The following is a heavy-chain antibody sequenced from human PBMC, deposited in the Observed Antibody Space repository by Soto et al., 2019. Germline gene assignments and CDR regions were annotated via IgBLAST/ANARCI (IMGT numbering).Heavy chain of an antibody. V-gene: IGHV4-31*03. CDR2: IYYSGSN. Sequence: QVQLQESGPGLVKSSQTLSLTSTVSGGSISSDGNYWSWIRQHPGKGLEWIGYIYYSGSNNYNPSLKSGVTISVDTSKNQFSLKLNSVTAADTAVYYCARARMVRGIIYYYGMDVWGQGTTVTVSS. D-gene: IGHD3-10*01. J-gene: IGHJ6*02. CDR3: ARARMVRGIIYYYGMDV. CDR1: GGSISSDGNY.